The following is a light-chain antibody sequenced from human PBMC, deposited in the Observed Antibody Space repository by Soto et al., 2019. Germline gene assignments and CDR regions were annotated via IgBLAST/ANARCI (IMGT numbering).Light chain of an antibody. V-gene: IGKV1-39*01. CDR1: QSISDF. CDR3: QQTYSTPPT. Sequence: DIQMTQSPYSLSASVGDRVTITCRASQSISDFLNWYQQKPGKAPKLLIYAASTLQSGVPSRFSVSGSGTDFTLTISGLDPEDFATYYCQQTYSTPPTFGQGTKVEIK. CDR2: AAS. J-gene: IGKJ1*01.